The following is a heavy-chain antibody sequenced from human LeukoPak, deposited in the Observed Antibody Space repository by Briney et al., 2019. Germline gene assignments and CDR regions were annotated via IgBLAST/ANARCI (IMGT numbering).Heavy chain of an antibody. D-gene: IGHD2-15*01. CDR2: IKQDGSEI. Sequence: GGSPRLSCEAYGFSFSNYWMSWVRQAPGKGMEWVANIKQDGSEINYVDSVRGRFTISRDNAKNSLYLQMNSLRAEDTAVYYCARLGYCSGGSCYYYYYMDVWGKGTTVTVSS. J-gene: IGHJ6*03. CDR3: ARLGYCSGGSCYYYYYMDV. CDR1: GFSFSNYW. V-gene: IGHV3-7*01.